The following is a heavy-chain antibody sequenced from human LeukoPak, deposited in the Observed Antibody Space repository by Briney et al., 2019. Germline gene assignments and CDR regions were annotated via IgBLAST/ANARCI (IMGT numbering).Heavy chain of an antibody. V-gene: IGHV4-34*01. CDR1: GGSFSGYY. CDR3: ASLGFDDYDSSGYYSYFDY. J-gene: IGHJ4*02. CDR2: INHSGST. D-gene: IGHD3-22*01. Sequence: PSETLSLTCAVYGGSFSGYYWSWIRQPPGKGLEWIGEINHSGSTNYNPSLKSRVTISVDTSKNQFSLKLSSVTAADTAVYYCASLGFDDYDSSGYYSYFDYWGQGTLVTVSS.